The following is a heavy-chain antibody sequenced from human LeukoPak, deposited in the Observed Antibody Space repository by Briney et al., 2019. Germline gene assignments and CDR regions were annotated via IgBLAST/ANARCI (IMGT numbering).Heavy chain of an antibody. CDR1: GYTFTSYG. CDR2: ISAYNGNT. D-gene: IGHD6-13*01. V-gene: IGHV1-18*01. CDR3: ARAPPISSSWYRSYLDY. Sequence: GASVKVSCKASGYTFTSYGISWVRLAPGQGLEWMGWISAYNGNTNYAQKLQGRVTMTTDTSTSTAYMELRSLRSDDTAVYYCARAPPISSSWYRSYLDYWGQGTLVTVSS. J-gene: IGHJ4*02.